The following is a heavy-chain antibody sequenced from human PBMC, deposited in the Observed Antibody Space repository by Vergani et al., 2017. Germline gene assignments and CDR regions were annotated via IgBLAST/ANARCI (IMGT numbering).Heavy chain of an antibody. V-gene: IGHV1-69*01. J-gene: IGHJ6*02. CDR1: GGPFSSYP. Sequence: QVQLVQSGAEVKKPGSSVKLSCKSSGGPFSSYPISWVRQAPGQGLEWMGGIIPIFDTANYAQKFQGRVSITADESTSTAYMELSSLRSEDTAVYYCARDTAMVYYYYYYGMDVWGQGTTVTVSS. CDR3: ARDTAMVYYYYYYGMDV. D-gene: IGHD5-18*01. CDR2: IIPIFDTA.